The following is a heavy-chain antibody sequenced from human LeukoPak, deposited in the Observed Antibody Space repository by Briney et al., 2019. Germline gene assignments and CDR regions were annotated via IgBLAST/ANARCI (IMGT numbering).Heavy chain of an antibody. J-gene: IGHJ4*02. Sequence: GGSLRLSCAASGFTFSSYAMSWVRQAPGKGLEWVSAISGSGGSTYYADCVKGRFTISRDNSKNTLYLQMNSLRAEDTAVYYCAQGGLWFGELSGYWGQGTLVTVSS. D-gene: IGHD3-10*01. CDR1: GFTFSSYA. CDR2: ISGSGGST. V-gene: IGHV3-23*01. CDR3: AQGGLWFGELSGY.